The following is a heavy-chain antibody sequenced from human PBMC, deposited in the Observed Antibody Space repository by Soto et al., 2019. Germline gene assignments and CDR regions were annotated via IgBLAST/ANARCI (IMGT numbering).Heavy chain of an antibody. CDR3: AKDKSRSWTFDY. Sequence: GGSLRLSCAASGFTFSSYGMHWVRQAPGKGLEWVALISYDTSGKYYADSVKGRFTISRDNSKDTLYLQMNSLRAEDTALYYCAKDKSRSWTFDYWGQGTLVTVS. D-gene: IGHD6-13*01. CDR2: ISYDTSGK. V-gene: IGHV3-30*18. J-gene: IGHJ4*02. CDR1: GFTFSSYG.